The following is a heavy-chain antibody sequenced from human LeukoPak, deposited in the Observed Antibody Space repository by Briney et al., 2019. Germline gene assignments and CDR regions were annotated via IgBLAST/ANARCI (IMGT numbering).Heavy chain of an antibody. V-gene: IGHV4-34*01. CDR1: GGSFSGYY. CDR3: ARPDCTNGVCYTIFDY. CDR2: INHSGST. J-gene: IGHJ4*02. Sequence: SSETLSLTCAVYGGSFSGYYWSWIRQPPGKGLEWIGEINHSGSTNYNPSLKSRVTISVDTSKNQFSLKLSSVTAADTAVYYCARPDCTNGVCYTIFDYWGQGTLVTVSS. D-gene: IGHD2-8*01.